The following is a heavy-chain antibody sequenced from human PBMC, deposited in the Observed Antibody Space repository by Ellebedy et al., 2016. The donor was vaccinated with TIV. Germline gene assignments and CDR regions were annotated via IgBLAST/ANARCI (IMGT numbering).Heavy chain of an antibody. V-gene: IGHV4-39*07. CDR1: GASITSSSFH. D-gene: IGHD7-27*01. CDR2: MYYSGST. Sequence: SETLSLTXSVSGASITSSSFHWDWIRQPPGKGLEWIGSMYYSGSTYYNPSLKSRVTISVDTSKNQFSLKLNSVTAADTAVYYCARGGTWGLAYWGQGTLVTVSS. CDR3: ARGGTWGLAY. J-gene: IGHJ4*02.